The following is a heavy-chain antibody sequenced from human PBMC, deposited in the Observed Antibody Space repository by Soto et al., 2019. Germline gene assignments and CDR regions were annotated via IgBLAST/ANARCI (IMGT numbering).Heavy chain of an antibody. D-gene: IGHD1-26*01. V-gene: IGHV3-30-3*01. J-gene: IGHJ6*02. CDR1: GFTFSSYA. CDR3: ARDSDYYGVDV. CDR2: ISYDGSNK. Sequence: QVQLVESGGGVVQPGRSLRLSCAASGFTFSSYAMHWVRQAPGKGLEWVAVISYDGSNKYYADSVKGRFTISRDNSKNTLYLQMNSLRAEDTAVYYCARDSDYYGVDVWGQGTTVTVSS.